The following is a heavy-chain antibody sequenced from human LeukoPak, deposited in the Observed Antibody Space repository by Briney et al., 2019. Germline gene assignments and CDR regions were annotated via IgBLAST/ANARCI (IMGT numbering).Heavy chain of an antibody. CDR2: IYYSGST. V-gene: IGHV4-59*01. Sequence: SETLSLTCTVSGGSISSYYWSWIRQPPGKGLEWIGYIYYSGSTNYNPSLKSRVTISVDTSKNQFSLKLSSVTAADTAVYYCARRLRYFDWLHYHDAFDIWGQGTMVTVSS. CDR3: ARRLRYFDWLHYHDAFDI. J-gene: IGHJ3*02. D-gene: IGHD3-9*01. CDR1: GGSISSYY.